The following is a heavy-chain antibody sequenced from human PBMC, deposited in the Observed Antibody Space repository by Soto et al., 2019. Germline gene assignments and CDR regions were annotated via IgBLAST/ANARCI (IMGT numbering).Heavy chain of an antibody. CDR1: GFTFTTYW. CDR3: ARTITGDVFDY. Sequence: EVQLVESGGGLVQPGGSLRLSCASSGFTFTTYWMSWVRQAPGKGLEWVAHIKQDGSEKYYVDSVKGRFTISRDNAKNSLSLQMNTLRAEDTAVYYCARTITGDVFDYWGQGTLDTVSS. J-gene: IGHJ4*02. CDR2: IKQDGSEK. D-gene: IGHD7-27*01. V-gene: IGHV3-7*03.